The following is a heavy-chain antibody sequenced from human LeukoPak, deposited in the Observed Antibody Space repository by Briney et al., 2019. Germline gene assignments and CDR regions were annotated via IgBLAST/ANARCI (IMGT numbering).Heavy chain of an antibody. CDR2: IYYSGST. CDR3: ATRGVDYYGSGSLEFDY. CDR1: GGSISSSSYY. Sequence: SETLSLTCTVSGGSISSSSYYWGWIRQPPGKGLEWIGSIYYSGSTYYNPSLKSRVTISVDTSKNQFSLKLSSVTAADTAVYYCATRGVDYYGSGSLEFDYWGQGTLVTVSS. D-gene: IGHD3-10*01. J-gene: IGHJ4*02. V-gene: IGHV4-39*01.